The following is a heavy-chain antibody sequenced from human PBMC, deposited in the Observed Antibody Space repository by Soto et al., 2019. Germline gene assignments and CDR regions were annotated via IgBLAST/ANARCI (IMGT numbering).Heavy chain of an antibody. CDR2: IIPIPGTA. CDR1: GGTFGSYA. CDR3: ARPQGSSTTLEIYYYYSYGMDA. Sequence: QVQLVQSGAEVKKPGSSVKVSCKASGGTFGSYAISWVRQAPGQGLEWMGGIIPIPGTANYAKKFQGRGTIAADESTSTASMELSSLRSEDTAVYYCARPQGSSTTLEIYYYYSYGMDAWGQGPRSPSP. J-gene: IGHJ6*02. V-gene: IGHV1-69*01. D-gene: IGHD2-2*01.